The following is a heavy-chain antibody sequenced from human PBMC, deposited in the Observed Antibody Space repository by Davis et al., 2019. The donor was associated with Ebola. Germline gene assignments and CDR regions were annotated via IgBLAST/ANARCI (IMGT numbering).Heavy chain of an antibody. CDR1: RGTFSSYA. D-gene: IGHD3-9*01. J-gene: IGHJ6*02. V-gene: IGHV1-69*06. Sequence: AASVKVSCKASRGTFSSYAISWVRQAPGQGLEWMGGIIPIFGTANYAQKFQGRVTITADKSTSTAYMELSSLRSEDTAVYYCTRRYFDWPSEDVWGQGTTVTVSS. CDR3: TRRYFDWPSEDV. CDR2: IIPIFGTA.